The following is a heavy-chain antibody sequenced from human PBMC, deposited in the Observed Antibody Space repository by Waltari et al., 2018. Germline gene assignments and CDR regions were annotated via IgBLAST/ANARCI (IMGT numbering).Heavy chain of an antibody. D-gene: IGHD5-18*01. V-gene: IGHV4-31*01. CDR1: GGSISSGGYY. Sequence: QVQLQESGPGLVKPSQTLSLTCTVPGGSISSGGYYWSWIRQHPGKGLEWIGYIYYSGSTYYNPSLKSLVTISVDTSKNQFSLKLSSVTAADTAVYYCARYDKLWCKFDYWGQGTLVTVSS. CDR3: ARYDKLWCKFDY. J-gene: IGHJ4*02. CDR2: IYYSGST.